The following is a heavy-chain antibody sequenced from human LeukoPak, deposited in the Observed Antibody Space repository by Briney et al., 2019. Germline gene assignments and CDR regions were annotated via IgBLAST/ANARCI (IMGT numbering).Heavy chain of an antibody. CDR2: IYYSGST. J-gene: IGHJ5*02. Sequence: PSETLSLTCTVSGGXISSYYCSWIRQPPGKGLEWIGYIYYSGSTNYNPSLKSRVTISVDTSKNQFSLKLSSVTAADTAVYYCARESRYCSGGSCYWGGWFDPWGQGTLVTVSS. D-gene: IGHD2-15*01. CDR1: GGXISSYY. V-gene: IGHV4-59*01. CDR3: ARESRYCSGGSCYWGGWFDP.